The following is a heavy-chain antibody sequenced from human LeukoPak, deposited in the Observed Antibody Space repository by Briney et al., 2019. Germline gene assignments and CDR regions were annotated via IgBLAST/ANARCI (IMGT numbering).Heavy chain of an antibody. V-gene: IGHV3-21*01. J-gene: IGHJ3*02. D-gene: IGHD6-6*01. Sequence: GGSLRLSCAASGFTSSSYSMNWVRQAPGKGLEWVSSISSSSSSYIYYADSVKGRFTISRDNAKNSLYLRMNSLRAEDTAVYYCARRGWSSSNAFDIWGQGTMVTVSS. CDR3: ARRGWSSSNAFDI. CDR2: ISSSSSSYI. CDR1: GFTSSSYS.